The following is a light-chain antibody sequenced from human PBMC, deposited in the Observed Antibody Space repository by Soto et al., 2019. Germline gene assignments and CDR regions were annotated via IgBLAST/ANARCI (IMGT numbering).Light chain of an antibody. V-gene: IGLV1-51*01. J-gene: IGLJ3*02. CDR2: DNN. Sequence: QSVLTQPPSISAAPGQKHTISCSGSRSNIGNNYVLEYQQLPGTAPNLFIYDNNKRPSGIPDRFSSSCSGTSATLGITGLQTGYEADYYCATCATILSVVVFGGGTTVT. CDR3: ATCATILSVVV. CDR1: RSNIGNNY.